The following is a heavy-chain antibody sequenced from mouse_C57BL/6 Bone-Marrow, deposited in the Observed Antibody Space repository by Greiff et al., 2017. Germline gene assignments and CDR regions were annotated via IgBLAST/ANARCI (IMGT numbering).Heavy chain of an antibody. D-gene: IGHD2-4*01. CDR1: GYTFTSYW. V-gene: IGHV1-69*01. CDR2: IDPSDSYT. CDR3: ARSIYDYDERYYAMDY. Sequence: QVQLKQPGAELVMPGASVKLSCKASGYTFTSYWMHWVKQRPGQGLEWIGEIDPSDSYTNYNQKFKGQSTLTVDKSSITAYLQLSSLTSEDSAVYYCARSIYDYDERYYAMDYWGQGTSVTVSS. J-gene: IGHJ4*01.